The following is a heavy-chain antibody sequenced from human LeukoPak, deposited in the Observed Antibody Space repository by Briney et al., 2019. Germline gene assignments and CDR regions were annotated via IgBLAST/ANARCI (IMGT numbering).Heavy chain of an antibody. CDR1: GDSITSYY. Sequence: SETLSLTCTVSGDSITSYYWSWIRQPPGKGLEWIAYIHYTGTTNYNPSLKSRVTISIDTSKNQLSLRLSSVAAADTAVYYCARHYGSGDYPLDYWGQGTLVSVSS. CDR3: ARHYGSGDYPLDY. CDR2: IHYTGTT. J-gene: IGHJ4*02. V-gene: IGHV4-59*08. D-gene: IGHD4-17*01.